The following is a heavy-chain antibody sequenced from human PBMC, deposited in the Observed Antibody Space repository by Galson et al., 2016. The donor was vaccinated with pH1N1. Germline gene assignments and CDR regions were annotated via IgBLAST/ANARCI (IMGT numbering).Heavy chain of an antibody. CDR3: ARARFDP. CDR2: IRQDGSEK. J-gene: IGHJ5*02. CDR1: GFTFSNFW. Sequence: LRLSCAASGFTFSNFWMHWVRQAPGKGLEWVANIRQDGSEKYYVDSVKGRFTISRDNAKNSLYLQMNSLTAEDTAVYYCARARFDPWGQGTLVTVSS. V-gene: IGHV3-7*01.